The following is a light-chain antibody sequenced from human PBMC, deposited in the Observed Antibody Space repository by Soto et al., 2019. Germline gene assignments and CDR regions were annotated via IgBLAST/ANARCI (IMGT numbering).Light chain of an antibody. CDR1: QGISGW. Sequence: DIQMTQSPSSVSASVGDRVTITCRASQGISGWLAWYQQKPGKAPNLLIYGASTLQSGVPSRFCGSGSRTDFTRTISRLRPEDFATYYCQQANSFPITFGQGTRLEIK. CDR2: GAS. CDR3: QQANSFPIT. V-gene: IGKV1-12*01. J-gene: IGKJ5*01.